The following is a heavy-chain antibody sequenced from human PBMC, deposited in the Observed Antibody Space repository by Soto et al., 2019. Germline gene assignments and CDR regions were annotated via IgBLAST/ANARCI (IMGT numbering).Heavy chain of an antibody. CDR1: GGTISSYY. CDR3: ARDLSGHYDILTGYFYNWFDP. V-gene: IGHV4-59*01. J-gene: IGHJ5*02. CDR2: IYYSGST. Sequence: PSETLSLTRPVSGGTISSYYWSWIRQPPGKGLEWIGYIYYSGSTNYNPSLKSRVTISVDTSKNQFSLKLSSVTAADTAVYYCARDLSGHYDILTGYFYNWFDPWGQGTLVTVSS. D-gene: IGHD3-9*01.